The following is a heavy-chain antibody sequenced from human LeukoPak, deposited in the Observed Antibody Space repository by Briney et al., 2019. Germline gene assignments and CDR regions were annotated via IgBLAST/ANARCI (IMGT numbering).Heavy chain of an antibody. CDR2: IYYSGST. V-gene: IGHV4-39*01. Sequence: PSETLSLTCTVSGGSISSSTYYWGWVRRPPGKGLEWIGTIYYSGSTYYNPSLRSRVTISVDTSKNQFSLNLSSVTAADTAVYYCARRIWSGYTFDYWGQGALVTVSS. CDR1: GGSISSSTYY. D-gene: IGHD3-3*01. J-gene: IGHJ4*02. CDR3: ARRIWSGYTFDY.